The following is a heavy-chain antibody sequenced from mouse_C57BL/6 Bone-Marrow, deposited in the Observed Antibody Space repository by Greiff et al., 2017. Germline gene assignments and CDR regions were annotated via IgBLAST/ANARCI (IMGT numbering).Heavy chain of an antibody. J-gene: IGHJ1*03. D-gene: IGHD1-1*01. Sequence: QVQLQQSGPELVKPGASVKLSCKASGYTFTSYDINWVKQRPGQGLEWIGWIYPRDGSTKYNEKFKGKATLTVDTSSSTAYMELHSLTSEDSAVYFLARLEFDVSSWDWYFDFWGTGTTVTVSS. V-gene: IGHV1-85*01. CDR1: GYTFTSYD. CDR3: ARLEFDVSSWDWYFDF. CDR2: IYPRDGST.